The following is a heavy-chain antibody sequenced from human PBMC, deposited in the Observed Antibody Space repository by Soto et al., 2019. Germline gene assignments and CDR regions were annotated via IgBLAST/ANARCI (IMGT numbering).Heavy chain of an antibody. D-gene: IGHD3-22*01. CDR3: AKLLYHYDSSGFTADH. Sequence: GGSLRLSCAASGCTFSSYWMSWVRQAPGKGLEWVANIKQDGSEKYYVDSVKGRFTISRDNAKNTLYLQMNSLRTEDTAVYYCAKLLYHYDSSGFTADHWGQGIQVTVSS. CDR2: IKQDGSEK. J-gene: IGHJ4*01. CDR1: GCTFSSYW. V-gene: IGHV3-7*01.